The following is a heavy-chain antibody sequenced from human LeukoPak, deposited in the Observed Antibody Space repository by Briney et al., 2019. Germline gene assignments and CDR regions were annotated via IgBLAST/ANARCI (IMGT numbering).Heavy chain of an antibody. D-gene: IGHD2-21*01. CDR2: FYDGGNI. Sequence: SGGSLRLSCAASAFTVHSNYMTWVRQAPGKGLEWVSSFYDGGNIYYADSVKGRFTISRDTSRNTLYLQMNSLGPEDTAVYYCAMGIGGVGSWGQGTRVTVSS. V-gene: IGHV3-66*02. J-gene: IGHJ4*02. CDR1: AFTVHSNY. CDR3: AMGIGGVGS.